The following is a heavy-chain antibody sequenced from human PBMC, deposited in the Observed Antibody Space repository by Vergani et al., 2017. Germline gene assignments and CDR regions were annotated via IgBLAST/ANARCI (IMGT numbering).Heavy chain of an antibody. CDR3: AGAAPCRGGSCYLSYYYYGMDV. J-gene: IGHJ6*02. CDR1: GGTFSSYA. Sequence: QVQLVQSGAEVKKPGSSVKVSCKASGGTFSSYAISWVRQAPGQGLEWMGGIIPIFGTANYAQKFQGRVTITADKSTSTAYMERSSLRSEDTAVYYCAGAAPCRGGSCYLSYYYYGMDVWGQGTTVTVPS. CDR2: IIPIFGTA. V-gene: IGHV1-69*06. D-gene: IGHD2-15*01.